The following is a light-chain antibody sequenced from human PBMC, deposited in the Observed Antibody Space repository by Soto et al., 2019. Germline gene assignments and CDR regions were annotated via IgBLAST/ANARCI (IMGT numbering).Light chain of an antibody. CDR3: QQYNSYSPT. CDR1: QSISSW. V-gene: IGKV1-5*03. CDR2: KAS. J-gene: IGKJ1*01. Sequence: DIQMTQSPSTLSASLGDRVTITCRASQSISSWLAWYQQKPGKAPKLLIYKASSLESGVPSRFSGSGSGREFTLTISSLKPDDFATYYCQQYNSYSPTFGQGTKVDIK.